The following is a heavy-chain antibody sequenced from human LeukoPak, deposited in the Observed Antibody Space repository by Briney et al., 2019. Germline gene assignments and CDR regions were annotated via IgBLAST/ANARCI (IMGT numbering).Heavy chain of an antibody. CDR3: ARVADNSGSFVILDY. CDR1: EFSVGSNY. D-gene: IGHD3-10*01. J-gene: IGHJ4*02. Sequence: GGSLRLSCAASEFSVGSNYMTWVRQAPGKGLEWVSLIYSGGSTYYADSVKGRFTISRDNSKNTLYLQMNSLRAEDTAVYYCARVADNSGSFVILDYWGQGTLVTVSS. V-gene: IGHV3-66*01. CDR2: IYSGGST.